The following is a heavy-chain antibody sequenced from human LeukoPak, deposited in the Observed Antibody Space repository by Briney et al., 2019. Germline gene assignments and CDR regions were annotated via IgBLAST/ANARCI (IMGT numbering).Heavy chain of an antibody. J-gene: IGHJ4*02. CDR3: ARGDCSGGSCYLSLTTIDY. D-gene: IGHD2-15*01. CDR2: IQQDGSEK. Sequence: QPGGSLRLSCAASGFTFSSYWMSWVRQAPGKGLEWVANIQQDGSEKYYVDSVKGRFTISRDNAKNSLYLQMNSLRAEDTAVYYCARGDCSGGSCYLSLTTIDYWGQGTLVTVSS. CDR1: GFTFSSYW. V-gene: IGHV3-7*04.